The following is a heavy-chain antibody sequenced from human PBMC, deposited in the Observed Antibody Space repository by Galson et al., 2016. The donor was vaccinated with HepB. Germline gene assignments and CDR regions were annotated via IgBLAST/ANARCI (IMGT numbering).Heavy chain of an antibody. D-gene: IGHD3-22*01. CDR2: IYTDGRS. Sequence: TLSLTCTVSGDSISSGSYYWSWIRQPAGKGLEWIGLIYTDGRSYYDPSLKSRVTMAVDTSKNQVSMTLSSVTAADAAVYYCGRSSHYDASSGFSDCWGQGTQVTVSS. CDR3: GRSSHYDASSGFSDC. V-gene: IGHV4-61*02. CDR1: GDSISSGSYY. J-gene: IGHJ4*02.